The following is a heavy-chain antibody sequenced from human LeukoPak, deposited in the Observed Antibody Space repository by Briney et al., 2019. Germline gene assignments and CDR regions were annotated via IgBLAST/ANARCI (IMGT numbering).Heavy chain of an antibody. Sequence: SETLSLTCTVSGGSISRSSYHWGWIRQPPGKGLEWIGTISYSGSTYYNPSLKSRVTISVDTSKNQFSLKLSSVTAADTAVYYCARQREMDYYFDYWGQGTLVTVSS. D-gene: IGHD2-2*03. V-gene: IGHV4-39*01. CDR2: ISYSGST. CDR3: ARQREMDYYFDY. J-gene: IGHJ4*02. CDR1: GGSISRSSYH.